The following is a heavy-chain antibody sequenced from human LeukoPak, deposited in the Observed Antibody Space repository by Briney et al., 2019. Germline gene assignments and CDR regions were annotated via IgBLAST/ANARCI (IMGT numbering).Heavy chain of an antibody. J-gene: IGHJ4*02. CDR2: ISYDGSNK. CDR3: ARAVGALDY. V-gene: IGHV3-30-3*01. Sequence: GRSLRLSCAASGFTFSSYAMHWVRQAPRKGLEWVAVISYDGSNKYYADSVKGRFTVSRGNSKSTLYLQMNSLRAEDTAVYYCARAVGALDYWGQGTLVTVSS. D-gene: IGHD1-26*01. CDR1: GFTFSSYA.